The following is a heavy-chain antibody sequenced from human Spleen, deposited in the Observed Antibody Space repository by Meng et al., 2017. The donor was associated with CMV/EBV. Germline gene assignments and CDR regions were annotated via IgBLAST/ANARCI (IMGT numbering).Heavy chain of an antibody. V-gene: IGHV3-11*04. Sequence: SLRLSCEASGFTFSDYYMSWIRQAPGKGLEYVSYISTSGDNTYYAASVKGRFTISRDNAKNSLHLQMNSLRVEDTAIYYCAAGAPGGSWGQGTLVTVSS. CDR3: AAGAPGGS. D-gene: IGHD6-25*01. J-gene: IGHJ5*02. CDR2: ISTSGDNT. CDR1: GFTFSDYY.